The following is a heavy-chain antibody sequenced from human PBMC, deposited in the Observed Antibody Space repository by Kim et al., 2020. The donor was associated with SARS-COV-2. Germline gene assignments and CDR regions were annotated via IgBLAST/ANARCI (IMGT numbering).Heavy chain of an antibody. CDR1: GGSISSSSYY. V-gene: IGHV4-39*01. CDR2: IYYSGST. D-gene: IGHD3-3*01. J-gene: IGHJ3*02. CDR3: ARHKGNTIFGVVIIDAFDI. Sequence: SETLSLTCTVSGGSISSSSYYWGWIRQPPGKGPEWIGSIYYSGSTYYNPSLKSRVTISVDTSKNQFSLKLSSVTAADTAVYYCARHKGNTIFGVVIIDAFDIWGQGTMVTVSS.